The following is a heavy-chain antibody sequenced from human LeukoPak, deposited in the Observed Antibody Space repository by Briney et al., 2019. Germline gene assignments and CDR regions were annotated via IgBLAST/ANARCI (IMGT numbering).Heavy chain of an antibody. V-gene: IGHV4-34*01. Sequence: SETLSLTCAVYGVSFSGYYWSWIRQPPGKGLEWIGEINHSGSTNYNPSLKSRVTISVDTSKNQFSLKLSSVTAADTAVYYCARGDGVFDYWGQGALVTVSS. CDR1: GVSFSGYY. CDR2: INHSGST. D-gene: IGHD3-10*01. J-gene: IGHJ4*02. CDR3: ARGDGVFDY.